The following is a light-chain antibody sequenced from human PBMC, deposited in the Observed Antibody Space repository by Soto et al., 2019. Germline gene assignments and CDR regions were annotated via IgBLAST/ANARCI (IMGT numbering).Light chain of an antibody. CDR1: QSLTTNY. Sequence: EIVLTQSPGTLSLSPGERATLSCRASQSLTTNYLAWYQHKPGQAPRLLIQGASNRATGIPDRFSGSGSGADFTLTISRLEPEDFAVYYCQYRTFVLGTKVEIK. J-gene: IGKJ1*01. V-gene: IGKV3-20*01. CDR3: QYRT. CDR2: GAS.